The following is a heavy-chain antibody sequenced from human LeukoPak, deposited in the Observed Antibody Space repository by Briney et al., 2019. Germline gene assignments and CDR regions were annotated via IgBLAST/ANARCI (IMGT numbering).Heavy chain of an antibody. Sequence: GGSLRLSCAASGFAFSRYWMSWARQAPGKGMEWVANINQGGSGKYYVDSVKGRFTISRDNAKNSVSLQMNSLRVEDTAVYYCLRLDTYGSGRGRYNNDFWGQGTLVTVSS. D-gene: IGHD6-19*01. CDR3: LRLDTYGSGRGRYNNDF. CDR2: INQGGSGK. CDR1: GFAFSRYW. J-gene: IGHJ4*02. V-gene: IGHV3-7*01.